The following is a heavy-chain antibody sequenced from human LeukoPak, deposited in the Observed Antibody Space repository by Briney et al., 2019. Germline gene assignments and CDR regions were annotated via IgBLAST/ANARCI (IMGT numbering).Heavy chain of an antibody. J-gene: IGHJ4*02. Sequence: ASVKVSCKASGYTFTGHHMHWVRQAPGQGLEWMGWINPDSGGTRSAQNFQGRVTMTRDTSITTVYMELSRLGSDDTAVYYCARHSSSYPDYWGQGTLVAVSS. CDR3: ARHSSSYPDY. D-gene: IGHD6-13*01. CDR1: GYTFTGHH. CDR2: INPDSGGT. V-gene: IGHV1-2*02.